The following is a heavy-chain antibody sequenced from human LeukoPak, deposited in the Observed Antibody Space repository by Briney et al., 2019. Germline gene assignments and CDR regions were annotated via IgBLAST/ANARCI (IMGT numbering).Heavy chain of an antibody. Sequence: GGSLRLSCAVSGITLSNYGMSWVRQAPGKGLEWVAGISDSGGSTKYADSVKGRFTIARDNRKNTLYLQRNSLRAEDTAVYFCAKRGVVIRVILVGFHKEAYYFESWGQGALVTVSS. CDR3: AKRGVVIRVILVGFHKEAYYFES. V-gene: IGHV3-23*01. CDR1: GITLSNYG. CDR2: ISDSGGST. D-gene: IGHD3/OR15-3a*01. J-gene: IGHJ4*02.